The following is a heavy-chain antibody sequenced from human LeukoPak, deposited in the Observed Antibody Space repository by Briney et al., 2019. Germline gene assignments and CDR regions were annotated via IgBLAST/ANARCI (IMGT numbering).Heavy chain of an antibody. V-gene: IGHV1-46*01. CDR2: INPSGGST. Sequence: GASVKVSCKASGYTFTSYYMHWVRQAPGQGLEWMGIINPSGGSTSYAQKFQGRVTMTRDMSTSTVYMELSSLRSEDTAVYYCARDLGDTAMVYAPEPFDYWGQGTLVTVSS. CDR1: GYTFTSYY. CDR3: ARDLGDTAMVYAPEPFDY. J-gene: IGHJ4*02. D-gene: IGHD5-18*01.